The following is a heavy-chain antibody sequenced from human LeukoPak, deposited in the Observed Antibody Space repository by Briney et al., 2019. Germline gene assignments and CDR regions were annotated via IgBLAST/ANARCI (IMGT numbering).Heavy chain of an antibody. CDR2: ISGSGGST. D-gene: IGHD5-18*01. CDR1: GFTFSTYG. Sequence: AGGSLRLSCAASGFTFSTYGMSWVRQAPGKGLEWVSAISGSGGSTYYADSVKGRFTISRDNSKNTLYLQMNSLRAEDTAVCYCAAVDVDTAFPWGQGTLVTVSS. V-gene: IGHV3-23*01. CDR3: AAVDVDTAFP. J-gene: IGHJ5*02.